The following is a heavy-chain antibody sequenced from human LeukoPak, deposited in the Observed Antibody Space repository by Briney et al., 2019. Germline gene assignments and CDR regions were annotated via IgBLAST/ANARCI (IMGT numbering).Heavy chain of an antibody. J-gene: IGHJ3*02. CDR3: ARPRIAARRFDAFDI. D-gene: IGHD6-6*01. Sequence: GGSLRLSCAASGFTFSSYSMNWVRQAPGKGLEWVSSISSSYIYYADSVKGRFTISRDNAKNSLYLQMNSLRAEDTAVYYCARPRIAARRFDAFDIWGQGTMVTVSS. V-gene: IGHV3-21*01. CDR1: GFTFSSYS. CDR2: ISSSYI.